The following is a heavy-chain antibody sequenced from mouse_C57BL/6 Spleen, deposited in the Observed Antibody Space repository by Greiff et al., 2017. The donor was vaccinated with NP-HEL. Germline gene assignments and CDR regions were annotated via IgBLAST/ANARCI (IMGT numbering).Heavy chain of an antibody. CDR3: AGGYDGWFAY. Sequence: VQLKHSGPELVKPGASVKISCKASGYTFTDYYMNWVKQSHGKSLEWIGDINPNNGGTSYNQKFKGKATLTVDKSSSTAYMELRSLTSEDSAVYYCAGGYDGWFAYWGQGTLVTVSA. D-gene: IGHD2-2*01. V-gene: IGHV1-26*01. CDR2: INPNNGGT. CDR1: GYTFTDYY. J-gene: IGHJ3*01.